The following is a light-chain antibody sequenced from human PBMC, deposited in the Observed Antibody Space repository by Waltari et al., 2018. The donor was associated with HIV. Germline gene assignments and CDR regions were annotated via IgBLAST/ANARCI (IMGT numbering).Light chain of an antibody. CDR2: QDT. CDR1: KMGDKY. V-gene: IGLV3-1*01. CDR3: QVWDSTTALG. Sequence: SYELTQPPSVSATPGQTASITCSGNKMGDKYACWYQQRPGQSPVLVIYQDTKRPSGIPERFSGSNSGNTATLTIRGTQTMDEADYYCQVWDSTTALGFGGGTKLTVL. J-gene: IGLJ2*01.